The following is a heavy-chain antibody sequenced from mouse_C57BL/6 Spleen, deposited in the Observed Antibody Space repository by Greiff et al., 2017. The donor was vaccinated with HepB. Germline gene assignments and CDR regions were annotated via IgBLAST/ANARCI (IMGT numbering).Heavy chain of an antibody. Sequence: VQLQQPGAELVRPGSSVKLSCKASGYTFTSYWMHWVKQRPIQGLEWIGNIDPSDSETHYNQKFKDKATLTVDKSSSTAYMQLSSLTSEDSAVYYCARVGSSYYFDYWGQGTTLTVSS. V-gene: IGHV1-52*01. CDR3: ARVGSSYYFDY. CDR1: GYTFTSYW. D-gene: IGHD1-1*01. CDR2: IDPSDSET. J-gene: IGHJ2*01.